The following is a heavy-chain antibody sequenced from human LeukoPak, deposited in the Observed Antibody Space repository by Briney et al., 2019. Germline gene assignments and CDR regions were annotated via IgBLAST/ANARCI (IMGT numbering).Heavy chain of an antibody. CDR1: GGTFSSYA. Sequence: ASVTVSCKASGGTFSSYAISWVRQAPGQGLEWMGRINPNSGGTNYAQKFQGRVTMTRDTSISTAYMELSRLRSDDTAVYYCARGRDYLNDYWGQGTLVTVSS. D-gene: IGHD4-11*01. CDR3: ARGRDYLNDY. V-gene: IGHV1-2*06. CDR2: INPNSGGT. J-gene: IGHJ4*02.